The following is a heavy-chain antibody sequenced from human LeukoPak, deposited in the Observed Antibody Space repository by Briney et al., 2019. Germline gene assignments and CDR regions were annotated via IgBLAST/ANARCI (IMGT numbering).Heavy chain of an antibody. Sequence: ASVKVSCKASGGTFSSYAISWVRQAPGQGLEWMGRIIPILGIANYAQKFQGRVTITADKSTSTAYMELSSLRSEDTAVYYCARGAAAAGTVHFDYWGQGTLVTVSS. V-gene: IGHV1-69*04. CDR3: ARGAAAAGTVHFDY. CDR2: IIPILGIA. CDR1: GGTFSSYA. D-gene: IGHD6-13*01. J-gene: IGHJ4*02.